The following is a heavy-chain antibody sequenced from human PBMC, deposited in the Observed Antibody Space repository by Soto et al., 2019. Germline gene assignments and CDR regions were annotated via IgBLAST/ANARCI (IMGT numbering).Heavy chain of an antibody. J-gene: IGHJ4*02. CDR3: ARDWVGGGAAAAPGPNYFDY. CDR2: IIPIFGTA. CDR1: GGTFSSYA. Sequence: QVQLVQSGAEVKKPGSSVKVSCKASGGTFSSYAISWVRQAPGQGLEWMGGIIPIFGTANYAQKFQGRVTITADKSRITAYMELSGVSSEDTAVYYWARDWVGGGAAAAPGPNYFDYWGQGTLVTVSS. D-gene: IGHD6-13*01. V-gene: IGHV1-69*06.